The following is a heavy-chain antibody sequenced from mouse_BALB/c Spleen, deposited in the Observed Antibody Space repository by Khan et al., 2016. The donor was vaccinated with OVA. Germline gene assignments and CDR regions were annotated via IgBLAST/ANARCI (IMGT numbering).Heavy chain of an antibody. CDR2: ISYSGSN. CDR1: GYSITSGYG. J-gene: IGHJ2*01. Sequence: QLEESGPGLVKPSQSLSLTCTVTGYSITSGYGWNWIRQFPGNKLEWMGYISYSGSNNSNPSLKSRISITRDTSKNQFFLQLNSVTTEDTATYYCARTARIKYWGQGTTLTVSS. CDR3: ARTARIKY. V-gene: IGHV3-2*02. D-gene: IGHD1-2*01.